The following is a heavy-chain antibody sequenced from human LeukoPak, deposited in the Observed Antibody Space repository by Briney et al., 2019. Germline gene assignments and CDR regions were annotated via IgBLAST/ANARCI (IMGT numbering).Heavy chain of an antibody. CDR1: GFTFSSYG. CDR2: IWYDGSNK. Sequence: GRSLRLSCAASGFTFSSYGMHWVRQAPGKGLEWVAVIWYDGSNKYYADSVKGRFTISRDNSKNTLYLQMNSLRAGDTAVYYCATAPYSSSWYDYYYGMDVWGKGTTVTVSS. J-gene: IGHJ6*04. CDR3: ATAPYSSSWYDYYYGMDV. D-gene: IGHD6-13*01. V-gene: IGHV3-33*01.